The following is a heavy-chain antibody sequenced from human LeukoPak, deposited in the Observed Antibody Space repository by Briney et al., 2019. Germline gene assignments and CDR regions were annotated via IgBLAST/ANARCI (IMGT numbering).Heavy chain of an antibody. J-gene: IGHJ3*02. D-gene: IGHD6-13*01. V-gene: IGHV5-51*01. CDR3: ARLGSSSWPVYAFDI. CDR1: GYSFTSYW. CDR2: IYPGDSDT. Sequence: GESLKISCKGSGYSFTSYWIGWVRQMPGKGLEWMGIIYPGDSDTRYSPSFQGQVTISADKSISTAYLQWSSLKASDTAMYYCARLGSSSWPVYAFDIWGQGTMVTVSS.